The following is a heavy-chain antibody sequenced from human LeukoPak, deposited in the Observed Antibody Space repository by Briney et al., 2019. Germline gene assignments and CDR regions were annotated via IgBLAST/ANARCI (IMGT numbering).Heavy chain of an antibody. CDR1: GGSISSGSYY. J-gene: IGHJ4*02. V-gene: IGHV4-61*02. D-gene: IGHD3-3*01. CDR2: IYTSGST. Sequence: PSQTLSFTCTVSGGSISSGSYYWSWIRQPAGKGLEWIGRIYTSGSTNYNPSLKSRVTISVDTSKNQFSLKLSSVTAADTAVYYCARTPGVGYDFDYWGQGTLVTVSS. CDR3: ARTPGVGYDFDY.